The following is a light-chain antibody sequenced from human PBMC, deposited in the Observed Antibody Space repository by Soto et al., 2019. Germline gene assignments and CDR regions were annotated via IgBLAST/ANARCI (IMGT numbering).Light chain of an antibody. CDR1: QSLLHSEGYIY. CDR2: LGS. Sequence: DIVMTQSPLSLPVTPGEPASISCRSSQSLLHSEGYIYLDWYLQRPGQSPQLLICLGSNRASGVPDRFSGSGAGTHFTLTTSRVEAEDVGIYYCMQATQFSAFGGGNKVDSK. J-gene: IGKJ4*01. CDR3: MQATQFSA. V-gene: IGKV2-28*01.